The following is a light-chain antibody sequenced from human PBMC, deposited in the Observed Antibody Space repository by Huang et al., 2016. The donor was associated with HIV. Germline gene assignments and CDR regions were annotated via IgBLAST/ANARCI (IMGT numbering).Light chain of an antibody. CDR2: ATS. Sequence: DIQMTQSPSSLSASVGDRVTITCRASQNIRSYLNWYQQKPGKAPSLLIYATSSLQSGVPSRFSGSGSGTDFTLTSSSLEPADFATYYCQQTYSTPSFGQETKLEI. CDR3: QQTYSTPS. CDR1: QNIRSY. V-gene: IGKV1-39*01. J-gene: IGKJ2*01.